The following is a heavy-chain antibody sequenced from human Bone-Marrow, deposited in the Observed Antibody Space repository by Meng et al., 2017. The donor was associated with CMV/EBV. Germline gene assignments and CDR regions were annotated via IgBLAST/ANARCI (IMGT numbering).Heavy chain of an antibody. CDR2: ISSSSSYI. J-gene: IGHJ6*02. Sequence: GGSLRLSCAASGFTSSSYSMNWVRQAPGKGLEWVSSISSSSSYIYYADSVKGRFTISRDNAKNSLYLQMNSLRAEDTAVYYCARDNVVVVPQNYYYYGMDVWGQGTTVTVSS. D-gene: IGHD2-2*01. V-gene: IGHV3-21*01. CDR3: ARDNVVVVPQNYYYYGMDV. CDR1: GFTSSSYS.